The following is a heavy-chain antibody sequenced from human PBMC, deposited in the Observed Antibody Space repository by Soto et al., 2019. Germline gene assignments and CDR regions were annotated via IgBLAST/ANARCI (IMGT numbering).Heavy chain of an antibody. CDR1: GYTLTSYG. CDR3: VRDNSGDFWSGYSHYYFDY. Sequence: ASVKVSCKASGYTLTSYGISWVRQAPGQGLEWMGWISAYSGKANYAQKFQGRVTMTTDTSTSTAYMELRSLRSDDTAVYYCVRDNSGDFWSGYSHYYFDYWGQGTLVTSPQ. J-gene: IGHJ4*02. CDR2: ISAYSGKA. D-gene: IGHD3-3*01. V-gene: IGHV1-18*01.